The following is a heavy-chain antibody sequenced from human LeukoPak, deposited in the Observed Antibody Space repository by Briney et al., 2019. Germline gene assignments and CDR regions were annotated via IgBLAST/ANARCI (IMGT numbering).Heavy chain of an antibody. CDR1: GGSISSGDYY. CDR3: ARAEWAAVGY. Sequence: SETLSLTCTVSGGSISSGDYYWSWIRQPPGKGLEWIGYIYYSGSTYYNPSLKSRVTTSVDTSKNQFSLRLSSVTAADTAVYYCARAEWAAVGYWGQGTLVTVSS. J-gene: IGHJ4*02. CDR2: IYYSGST. D-gene: IGHD1-14*01. V-gene: IGHV4-30-4*08.